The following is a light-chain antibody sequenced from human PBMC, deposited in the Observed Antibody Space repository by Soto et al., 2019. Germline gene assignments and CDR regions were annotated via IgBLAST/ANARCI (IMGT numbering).Light chain of an antibody. CDR3: QYYGRSPLT. J-gene: IGKJ5*01. CDR2: AAS. CDR1: QSVSSSY. V-gene: IGKV3-20*01. Sequence: MVFKQSPGTVSLSPGGTPSLSFGASQSVSSSYLAWYQQKPGQAPRLLMYAASTRATGIPDRFSGSGSGTDFTLTISRLEPEDFAVYYCQYYGRSPLTFGQGTRLEIK.